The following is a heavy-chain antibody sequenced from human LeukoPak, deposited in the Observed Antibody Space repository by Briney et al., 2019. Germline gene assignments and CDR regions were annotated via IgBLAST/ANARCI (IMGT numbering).Heavy chain of an antibody. Sequence: GGSLRLSCAASGFTVSSNYMSWVRQAPGKGLEWVSIIYSGGSTYYADSVKGRFTISRDNAKNSLYLQMSSLRAEDTAFYYCARDLGGGDAFDIWGQGTMVTVSS. CDR1: GFTVSSNY. D-gene: IGHD3-16*01. CDR3: ARDLGGGDAFDI. J-gene: IGHJ3*02. V-gene: IGHV3-66*01. CDR2: IYSGGST.